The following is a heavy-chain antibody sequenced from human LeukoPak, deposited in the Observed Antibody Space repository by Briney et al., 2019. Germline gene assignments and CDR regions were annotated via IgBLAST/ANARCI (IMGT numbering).Heavy chain of an antibody. CDR3: ARGGEIAETTFDI. V-gene: IGHV3-33*01. CDR2: IWSNGINK. CDR1: GFTFSRYA. D-gene: IGHD6-13*01. J-gene: IGHJ3*02. Sequence: PGGSLRPSCVASGFTFSRYAMHWVRQAPGRGLDWVAFIWSNGINKYYADSVKGRFTISRDNSKNTLYLQMNSLRAEDTAVYYCARGGEIAETTFDIWGQGTILTVSS.